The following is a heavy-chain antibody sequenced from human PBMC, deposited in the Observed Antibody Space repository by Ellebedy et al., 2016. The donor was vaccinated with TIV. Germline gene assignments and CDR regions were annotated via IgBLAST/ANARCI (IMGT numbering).Heavy chain of an antibody. CDR3: ARDPQQLVIHNYYGLDV. J-gene: IGHJ6*02. D-gene: IGHD6-13*01. CDR2: ISGHDGDT. CDR1: RYTFTSYG. Sequence: ASVKVSCKASRYTFTSYGISWVRQPPGQGLEWMGWISGHDGDTNYAQKLQGRVTMTTDTSTSTAYLELRSLRSDDTAVYYCARDPQQLVIHNYYGLDVWGQGTTVTVSS. V-gene: IGHV1-18*04.